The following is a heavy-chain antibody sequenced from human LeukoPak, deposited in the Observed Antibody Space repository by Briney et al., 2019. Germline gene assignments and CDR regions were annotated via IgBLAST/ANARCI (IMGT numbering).Heavy chain of an antibody. V-gene: IGHV1-2*02. CDR1: GYTFTGYY. Sequence: GASVKVSCKASGYTFTGYYMHWVRQAPGQGLEWMGWINPNSGGTNYAQKFQGRVTMTRDTSISTAYMELSRLRSDDTAAYYCAREERDRRIVFGQDYWGQGTLVTVSS. CDR3: AREERDRRIVFGQDY. J-gene: IGHJ4*02. D-gene: IGHD3-16*02. CDR2: INPNSGGT.